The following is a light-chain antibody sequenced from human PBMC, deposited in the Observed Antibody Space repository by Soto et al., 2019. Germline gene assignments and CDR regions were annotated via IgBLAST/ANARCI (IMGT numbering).Light chain of an antibody. CDR3: QQGYSTPT. J-gene: IGKJ2*01. CDR2: AAS. CDR1: QSISSY. V-gene: IGKV1-39*01. Sequence: DIQMTQSPSSLSASVGDRVTITCRASQSISSYLNWYQQKPGKAPKILIYAASSLQIVVPSRFSGSGSGTDFTLTISSLQPEDFATYYCQQGYSTPTFGQWTKLEIK.